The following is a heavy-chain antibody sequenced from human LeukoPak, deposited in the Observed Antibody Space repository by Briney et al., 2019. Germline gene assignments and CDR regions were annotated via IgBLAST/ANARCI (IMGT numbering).Heavy chain of an antibody. J-gene: IGHJ4*02. CDR3: VRPYCSGGSCYPDY. CDR2: ISPADSDT. D-gene: IGHD2-15*01. V-gene: IGHV5-51*01. Sequence: GESLKISCKASGYSFTDYWIGWVRHTPGRGLEWIGIISPADSDTRYNPSFQGQVTISADKSISTAYLQWSSLKASDIAMYYCVRPYCSGGSCYPDYWGQGTLVTVSS. CDR1: GYSFTDYW.